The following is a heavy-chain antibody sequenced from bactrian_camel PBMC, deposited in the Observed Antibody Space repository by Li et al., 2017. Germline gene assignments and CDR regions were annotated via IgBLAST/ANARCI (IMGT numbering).Heavy chain of an antibody. CDR1: GYTYTSLC. CDR3: AAAAYANNWECAHPADYFNY. D-gene: IGHD6*01. J-gene: IGHJ4*01. Sequence: HVQLVESGGGSAQTGGALRLSCAASGYTYTSLCMAWFRQAPGKEREGVAYLDSDGTTIYADSVKGRFTISQDSAKTTLYLQMHSLKPEDTAMYYCAAAAYANNWECAHPADYFNYWGQGTQVTVS. V-gene: IGHV3S26*01. CDR2: LDSDGTT.